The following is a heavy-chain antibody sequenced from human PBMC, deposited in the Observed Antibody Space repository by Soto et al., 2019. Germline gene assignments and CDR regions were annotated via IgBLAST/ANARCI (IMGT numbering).Heavy chain of an antibody. CDR1: GYTFTSYA. CDR3: ASCPLGYCSGGSFSDCALDY. Sequence: ASVNVSCKAAGYTFTSYAMHWVRQAPGQRLEWMGWINAGNGNTKYSQKFQGRVTITRDTSASTAYMELSSLRSEDTAVYYCASCPLGYCSGGSFSDCALDYSGQGTPASVS. D-gene: IGHD2-15*01. CDR2: INAGNGNT. V-gene: IGHV1-3*01. J-gene: IGHJ4*02.